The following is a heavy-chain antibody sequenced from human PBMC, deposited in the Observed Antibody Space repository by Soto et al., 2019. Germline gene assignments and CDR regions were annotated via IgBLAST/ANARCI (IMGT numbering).Heavy chain of an antibody. J-gene: IGHJ6*02. Sequence: QVQLVQSGAEVKKPGASVKVSCKASGYTFTSYGISWVRQAPGQGLEWMGWISAYNGNTNYAQKLQGRVTMTTDTSTSTAYMELRSLRSDDTAVYYCARERAGAGTVDYYYYGMDVWGQGTTVTVSS. CDR3: ARERAGAGTVDYYYYGMDV. CDR2: ISAYNGNT. CDR1: GYTFTSYG. V-gene: IGHV1-18*01. D-gene: IGHD6-19*01.